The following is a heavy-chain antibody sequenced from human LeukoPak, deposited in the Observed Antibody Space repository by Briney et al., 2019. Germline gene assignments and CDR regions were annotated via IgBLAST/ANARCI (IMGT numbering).Heavy chain of an antibody. Sequence: PGRSLRLSCAVSGFTFDDYAMHWVRQAPGNGLEWVSGISWNSGSIGYADSVKGRFTISRDNAKNSLYLQMNSLRAEDTALYYCAKDREYDILTGYPGFDYWGQGTLVTVSS. V-gene: IGHV3-9*01. CDR2: ISWNSGSI. CDR3: AKDREYDILTGYPGFDY. CDR1: GFTFDDYA. D-gene: IGHD3-9*01. J-gene: IGHJ4*02.